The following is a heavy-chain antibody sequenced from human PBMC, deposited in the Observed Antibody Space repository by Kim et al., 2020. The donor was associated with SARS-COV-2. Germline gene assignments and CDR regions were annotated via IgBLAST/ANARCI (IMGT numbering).Heavy chain of an antibody. CDR1: GFTLSSYW. V-gene: IGHV3-7*01. J-gene: IGHJ3*02. CDR3: ARGGRTFDI. CDR2: INQDGSDK. Sequence: GGSLRLSCAASGFTLSSYWMSWVRQAPGKGLEWVANINQDGSDKKYVDSVRGRFTISRDNAKNSLYLQMNSLRAEDTAIYYCARGGRTFDIWGQGTMVTV.